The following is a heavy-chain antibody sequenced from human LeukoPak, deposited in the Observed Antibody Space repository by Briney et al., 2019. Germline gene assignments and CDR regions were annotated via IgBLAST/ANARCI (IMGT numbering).Heavy chain of an antibody. J-gene: IGHJ1*01. D-gene: IGHD3-10*01. Sequence: ASVKVSCKASGYTFTSYYMHWVRQAPEQGLEWMGIINPSGGSTSYAQKFQGRVTMTRDTSTSTVYMELSSLRSEDTAVYYCARGPYGSGSYSSEYFQNWGQGTLVTVSS. CDR2: INPSGGST. CDR1: GYTFTSYY. CDR3: ARGPYGSGSYSSEYFQN. V-gene: IGHV1-46*01.